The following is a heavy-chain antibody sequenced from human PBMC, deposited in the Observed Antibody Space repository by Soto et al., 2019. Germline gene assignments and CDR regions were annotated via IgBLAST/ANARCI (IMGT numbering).Heavy chain of an antibody. Sequence: QPGGSLRLSCAASGFTFSSYGMHWVRQAPGKGLEWVAVISYDGSNKYYADSVKGRFTISRDNSKNTLYLQMNSLRAEDTAVYYCAKGSFWSGSGDEYGMDVWGQGTTVTVSS. D-gene: IGHD3-3*01. CDR2: ISYDGSNK. J-gene: IGHJ6*02. CDR1: GFTFSSYG. V-gene: IGHV3-30*18. CDR3: AKGSFWSGSGDEYGMDV.